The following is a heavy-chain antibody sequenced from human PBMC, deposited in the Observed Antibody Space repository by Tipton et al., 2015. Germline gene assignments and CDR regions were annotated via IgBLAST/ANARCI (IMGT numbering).Heavy chain of an antibody. D-gene: IGHD3-3*01. CDR1: GYSISSGYY. CDR2: ISHSGNT. V-gene: IGHV4-38-2*02. J-gene: IGHJ5*02. Sequence: TLSLTCDVSGYSISSGYYWGWIRQPPGKGLEWIGSISHSGNTYYNPSLKSRVTMSRDTSNNEFSLKLRSVTAADTAVYYCAREAIFGVAYWFDPWGPGTLVTVSS. CDR3: AREAIFGVAYWFDP.